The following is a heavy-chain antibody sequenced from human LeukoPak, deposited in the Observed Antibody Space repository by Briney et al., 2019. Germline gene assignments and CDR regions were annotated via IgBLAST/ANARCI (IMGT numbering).Heavy chain of an antibody. J-gene: IGHJ1*01. CDR1: GFTFDDYA. V-gene: IGHV3-9*03. CDR3: AKSFGLQGRPLQH. Sequence: GRSLRLSCAASGFTFDDYAMHWVRQAPGKGLEWVSGISWNSGSIGYADSVKGRFTISRDNAKNSLYLQMNSLRAEDMALYYCAKSFGLQGRPLQHWGQGTPVTISS. CDR2: ISWNSGSI. D-gene: IGHD5-24*01.